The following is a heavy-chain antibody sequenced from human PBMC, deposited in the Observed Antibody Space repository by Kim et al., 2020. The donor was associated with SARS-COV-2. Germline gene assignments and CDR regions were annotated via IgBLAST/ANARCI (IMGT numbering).Heavy chain of an antibody. V-gene: IGHV4-34*01. J-gene: IGHJ4*02. Sequence: SETLSLTCAVYGGSFSGYYWSWFRQPPGKGLEWIGEINHSGSTNYNPSLKSRVTVSVDTTKNQFSLNLNSVTVADTAVYYCARAPYRVTEILIVITDYDRGLYFDYWRQGTRVTVAS. CDR2: INHSGST. CDR1: GGSFSGYY. CDR3: ARAPYRVTEILIVITDYDRGLYFDY. D-gene: IGHD3-16*01.